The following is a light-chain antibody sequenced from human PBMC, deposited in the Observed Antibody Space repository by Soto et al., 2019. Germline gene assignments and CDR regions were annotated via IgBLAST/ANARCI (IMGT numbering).Light chain of an antibody. J-gene: IGKJ4*01. V-gene: IGKV4-1*01. CDR2: WAS. CDR1: QSVLYSSNSKNY. CDR3: QQYYSAPPLT. Sequence: DIVMTQSPDSLAVSLGERATINCKSSQSVLYSSNSKNYLAWYQQKPGQPPKLLIYWASTRESGVPDRFSGSGSGRDFTLTISSLQAEDVAVYYCQQYYSAPPLTFGGGTKVEIK.